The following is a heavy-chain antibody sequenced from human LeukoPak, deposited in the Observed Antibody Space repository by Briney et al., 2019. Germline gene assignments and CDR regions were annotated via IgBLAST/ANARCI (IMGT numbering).Heavy chain of an antibody. CDR3: ASSWPSRDADTAMVKEGY. V-gene: IGHV4-34*01. CDR1: GGSFSGYY. D-gene: IGHD5-18*01. CDR2: INHSGST. J-gene: IGHJ4*02. Sequence: SETLSLTCAVYGGSFSGYYWSWIRQPPGKGLEWIGEINHSGSTNYNPSLKSRVTISVDTSKNQFSLKLSSATAADTAVYYCASSWPSRDADTAMVKEGYWGQGTLVTVSS.